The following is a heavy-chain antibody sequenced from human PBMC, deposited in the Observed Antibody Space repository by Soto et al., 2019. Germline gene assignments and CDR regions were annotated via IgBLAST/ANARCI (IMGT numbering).Heavy chain of an antibody. CDR3: AGRGPHEVLRYVDGMDV. Sequence: PSETLALTCTVSGGSISSYKLDWIRQPPGKGLEWIGSIYYSGSTYYNPSLKSRVTISVDTSKNQFSLKLSSVTAADTAVYYCAGRGPHEVLRYVDGMDVWGQGTTVTVSS. CDR1: GGSISSYK. V-gene: IGHV4-39*01. D-gene: IGHD3-9*01. CDR2: IYYSGST. J-gene: IGHJ6*02.